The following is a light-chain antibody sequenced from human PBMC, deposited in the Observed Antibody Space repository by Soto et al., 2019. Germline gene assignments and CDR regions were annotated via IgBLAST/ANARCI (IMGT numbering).Light chain of an antibody. J-gene: IGKJ4*01. CDR2: DAS. CDR1: QSVSSN. CDR3: QQYNTWPLT. Sequence: TLSCRASQSVSSNLAWYQQTPGQAPRLLIYDASSRATGVPARFSGSGSGTDFTLTISSLQSEDFAVYYCQQYNTWPLTFGGGTKVDIK. V-gene: IGKV3-15*01.